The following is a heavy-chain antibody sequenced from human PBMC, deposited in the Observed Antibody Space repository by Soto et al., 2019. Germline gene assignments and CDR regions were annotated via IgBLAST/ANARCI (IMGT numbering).Heavy chain of an antibody. CDR1: GFTFTAYD. J-gene: IGHJ4*02. V-gene: IGHV3-23*01. CDR2: ISGSGGRT. D-gene: IGHD3-3*01. Sequence: VELLDSGGGAVQPGGSLRLSCAVSGFTFTAYDMTWVRQAPGKGLEWVSSISGSGGRTYYADSVKGRFTISRDNSKNTLYLQMNSLRVEDTAVYYCAKDGYYDFPLDYWGQGTLVTVSS. CDR3: AKDGYYDFPLDY.